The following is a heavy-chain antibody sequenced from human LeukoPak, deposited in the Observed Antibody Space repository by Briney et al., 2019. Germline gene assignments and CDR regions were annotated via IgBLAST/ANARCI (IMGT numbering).Heavy chain of an antibody. J-gene: IGHJ4*02. CDR1: GFIFSNYW. CDR2: IKEDGGDK. V-gene: IGHV3-7*01. CDR3: ARDRWGYSYGGD. Sequence: GGSLRLSCAASGFIFSNYWMSWVRQAPGKGLEWVANIKEDGGDKYYVDSVKGRFTISRDNAKKSLYLQMNSLRAEDTAVYYCARDRWGYSYGGDWGQGTRVTVSS. D-gene: IGHD5-18*01.